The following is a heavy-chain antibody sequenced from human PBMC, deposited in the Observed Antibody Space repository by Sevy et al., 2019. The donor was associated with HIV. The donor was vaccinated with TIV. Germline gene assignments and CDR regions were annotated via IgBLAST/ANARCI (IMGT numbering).Heavy chain of an antibody. Sequence: GGCLRLSCAASGFTFSSYSMNWVRQAPGKGLEWVSSISSSSSYIYYADSVKGRFTISRDNAKNSLYLQMNSLRAEDTAVYYCARDFVPAALYESYGMDVWGQGTTVTVSS. CDR1: GFTFSSYS. D-gene: IGHD2-2*01. J-gene: IGHJ6*02. CDR2: ISSSSSYI. V-gene: IGHV3-21*01. CDR3: ARDFVPAALYESYGMDV.